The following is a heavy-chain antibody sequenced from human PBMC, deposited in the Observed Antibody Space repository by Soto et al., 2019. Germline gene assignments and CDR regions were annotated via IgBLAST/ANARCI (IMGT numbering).Heavy chain of an antibody. V-gene: IGHV4-61*01. J-gene: IGHJ4*02. CDR1: GFSVSSDSYF. CDR3: ARVTSSWGLVNYFDY. D-gene: IGHD6-13*01. Sequence: SETLSLTCTVSGFSVSSDSYFWSWIRQPPGKGLECIGYIYYSGSTNYNPSLKSRVTISVDTSKNQFSLKLSSVTAADTAIYFCARVTSSWGLVNYFDYWGQGTLVTVSS. CDR2: IYYSGST.